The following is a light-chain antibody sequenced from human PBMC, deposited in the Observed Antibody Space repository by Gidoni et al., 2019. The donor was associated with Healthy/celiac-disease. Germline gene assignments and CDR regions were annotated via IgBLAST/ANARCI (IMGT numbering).Light chain of an antibody. J-gene: IGKJ1*01. CDR2: WAS. CDR1: QSVLYSSNNKNY. Sequence: DIVMTQSPDSLAVSLGERATINCKSSQSVLYSSNNKNYLAWYQQKPGQPPKLLMYWASTRESGVPDRFSGSGSGTDFTLTISSLQAEDVAVYYCQQYYSTPLFGQXTKVEIK. CDR3: QQYYSTPL. V-gene: IGKV4-1*01.